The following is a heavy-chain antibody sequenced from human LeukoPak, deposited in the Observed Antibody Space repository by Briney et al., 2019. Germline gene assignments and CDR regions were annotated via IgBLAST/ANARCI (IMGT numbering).Heavy chain of an antibody. D-gene: IGHD3-3*01. Sequence: GGSLRLSCAASGSTFSYYGMHWVRQAPGKGLEWVAVISYDGYNEYYADSVKGRFIISRDNSKNTLYLQMNSLRAEDTAVYYCAKDRTPHQYDFWSGSYWGQGTLVTVSS. CDR2: ISYDGYNE. CDR3: AKDRTPHQYDFWSGSY. V-gene: IGHV3-30*18. CDR1: GSTFSYYG. J-gene: IGHJ4*02.